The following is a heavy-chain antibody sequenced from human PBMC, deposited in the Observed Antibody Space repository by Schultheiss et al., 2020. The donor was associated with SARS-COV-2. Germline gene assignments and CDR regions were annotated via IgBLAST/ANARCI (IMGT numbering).Heavy chain of an antibody. V-gene: IGHV3-21*01. CDR1: GFTFSSYS. D-gene: IGHD3-22*01. Sequence: GGSLRLSCAASGFTFSSYSMNWVRQAPGKGLEWVSSISSSSSYIYYADSVKGRFTISRDNAKNSLYLQMNSLRAEDTAVYYCARDRDSSGYFRFDPWGQGTLVTVSS. CDR3: ARDRDSSGYFRFDP. J-gene: IGHJ5*02. CDR2: ISSSSSYI.